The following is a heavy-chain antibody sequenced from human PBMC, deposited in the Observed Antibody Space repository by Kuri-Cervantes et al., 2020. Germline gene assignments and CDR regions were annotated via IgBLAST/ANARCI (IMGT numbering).Heavy chain of an antibody. V-gene: IGHV2-26*01. CDR1: GFSLSNARMG. J-gene: IGHJ4*02. CDR3: AHSYSGYDSGY. D-gene: IGHD5-12*01. Sequence: SGPTLVKPTETLTLTCTVSGFSLSNARMGVSWIRQPPGKALEWLAHIFSNDEKSYSTSLKSRLTISKDTSKNQVVLTMTNMDPVDTATYYCAHSYSGYDSGYWDQGTLVTVSS. CDR2: IFSNDEK.